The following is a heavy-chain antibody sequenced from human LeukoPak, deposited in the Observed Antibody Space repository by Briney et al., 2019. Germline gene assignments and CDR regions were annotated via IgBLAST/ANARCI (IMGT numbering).Heavy chain of an antibody. D-gene: IGHD6-13*01. Sequence: SETLSLTCAVYGGSFSGYYWSWIRQPPGKGLEWIGEINHSGSTNYNPSLKSRVAISVDTSKNQFSLKLSSVTAADTAVYYCARSVAAAGPLGYWGQGTLVTVSS. CDR2: INHSGST. J-gene: IGHJ4*02. CDR1: GGSFSGYY. CDR3: ARSVAAAGPLGY. V-gene: IGHV4-34*01.